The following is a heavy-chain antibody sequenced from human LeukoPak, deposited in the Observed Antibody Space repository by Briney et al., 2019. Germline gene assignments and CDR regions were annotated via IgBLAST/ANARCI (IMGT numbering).Heavy chain of an antibody. J-gene: IGHJ4*02. CDR2: INHSGST. CDR3: ARGRPLFDYGIFRVGSYFDY. V-gene: IGHV4-34*01. Sequence: SETLSLTCAVYGGSFSGYYWSWIRQPPGKGLEWIGEINHSGSTNYNPSLKSRVTISVDTSKNQFSLKLSSVTAADTAVYYCARGRPLFDYGIFRVGSYFDYWGQGTLVTVSS. D-gene: IGHD4-17*01. CDR1: GGSFSGYY.